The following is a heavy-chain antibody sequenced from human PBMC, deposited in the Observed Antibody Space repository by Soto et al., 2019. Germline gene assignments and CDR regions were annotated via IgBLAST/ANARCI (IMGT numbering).Heavy chain of an antibody. CDR2: IYPGDSDT. D-gene: IGHD3-10*01. CDR3: AGGGVRGVITRTRDYYGMDV. Sequence: GESLKISCKGSGYGFTSYWIGWVRQMPGKGLEWMGIIYPGDSDTRYSPSFQGQVTISADKSISTAYLQWSSLKASDTAMYYCAGGGVRGVITRTRDYYGMDVWGQGTKVTVSS. CDR1: GYGFTSYW. J-gene: IGHJ6*02. V-gene: IGHV5-51*01.